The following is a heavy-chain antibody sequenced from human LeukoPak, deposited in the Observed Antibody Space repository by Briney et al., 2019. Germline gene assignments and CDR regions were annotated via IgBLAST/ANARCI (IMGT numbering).Heavy chain of an antibody. CDR2: IYHSGST. Sequence: SETLSLTCTVSGYSISSGYYWGWIRQPPGKGLEWIGSIYHSGSTYYNPSLKSRVTISVDTSKNQFSLKLSSVTAADTAVYYCASQVLRLNMDVWGKGTTVTVSS. CDR3: ASQVLRLNMDV. CDR1: GYSISSGYY. J-gene: IGHJ6*03. D-gene: IGHD3-3*01. V-gene: IGHV4-38-2*02.